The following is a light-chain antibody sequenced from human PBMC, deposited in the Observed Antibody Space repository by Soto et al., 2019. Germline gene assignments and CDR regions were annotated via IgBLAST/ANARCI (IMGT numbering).Light chain of an antibody. CDR1: SSDVGSYNL. Sequence: QSALTQPASVSGSPGQSITISCTGTSSDVGSYNLVSWYQQHPGKDPKVMIYEVSKRPSGVSNRFSGSKSGNTASLTISGLQAEDEADYYCCSYAGSSTYVFGTGTKLTVL. V-gene: IGLV2-23*02. CDR3: CSYAGSSTYV. J-gene: IGLJ1*01. CDR2: EVS.